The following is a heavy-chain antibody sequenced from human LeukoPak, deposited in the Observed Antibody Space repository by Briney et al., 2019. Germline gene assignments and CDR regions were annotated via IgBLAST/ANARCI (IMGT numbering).Heavy chain of an antibody. J-gene: IGHJ4*02. V-gene: IGHV1-18*01. D-gene: IGHD1-26*01. Sequence: GASVKVSCKASGYTFTSYGISWVRQAPGQGLEWMGWTSAYNGNTNYAQKLQGRVTMTTDTSTSTAYMELRSLRSDDTAVYYCARGLGGSYHGYYFDYWGQGTLVTVSS. CDR1: GYTFTSYG. CDR3: ARGLGGSYHGYYFDY. CDR2: TSAYNGNT.